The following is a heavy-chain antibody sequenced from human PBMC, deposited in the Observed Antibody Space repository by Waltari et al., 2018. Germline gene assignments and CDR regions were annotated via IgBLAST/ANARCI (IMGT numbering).Heavy chain of an antibody. Sequence: QVQLQESGPGLVKPSEALSLTCHVSVYSITSGYSWGWIRQPPGKGLEWIGNIFHSGATFYNPSLKSRATISVDTSKNQFSLRLTSVTAADTAVYFCAKEGGSGTSDYWGQGALVIVSS. CDR1: VYSITSGYS. CDR3: AKEGGSGTSDY. V-gene: IGHV4-38-2*02. CDR2: IFHSGAT. D-gene: IGHD3-16*01. J-gene: IGHJ4*02.